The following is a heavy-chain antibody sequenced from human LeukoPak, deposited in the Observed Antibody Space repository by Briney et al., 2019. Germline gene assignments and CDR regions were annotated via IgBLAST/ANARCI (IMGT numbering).Heavy chain of an antibody. V-gene: IGHV5-51*01. D-gene: IGHD2-2*02. CDR3: ARQGSRYCSSTSCYRRTPFDY. J-gene: IGHJ4*02. CDR1: GYSFTSYW. Sequence: GESLKISCKGSGYSFTSYWIGWVRQMPGKGLEWMGIIYPGDSDTRYSPSFQGQVTISADKSISTAYLQWSSLKASDTAMYYCARQGSRYCSSTSCYRRTPFDYWGQGTLVTVSS. CDR2: IYPGDSDT.